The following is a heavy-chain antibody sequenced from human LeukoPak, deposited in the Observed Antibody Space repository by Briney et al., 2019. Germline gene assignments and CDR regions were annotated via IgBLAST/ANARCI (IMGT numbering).Heavy chain of an antibody. J-gene: IGHJ3*02. D-gene: IGHD2-15*01. CDR2: IKQDGSEK. CDR3: ARDLVVAAVIDPGAFDI. V-gene: IGHV3-7*01. CDR1: GFNFSSYW. Sequence: GGSLRLSCAASGFNFSSYWMSWVRQAPGKGLEWVFNIKQDGSEKYYVDSVKGRFTISRDNAKKSLYLQMNSLRAEDTAVYYCARDLVVAAVIDPGAFDIWGQGTVVTVSS.